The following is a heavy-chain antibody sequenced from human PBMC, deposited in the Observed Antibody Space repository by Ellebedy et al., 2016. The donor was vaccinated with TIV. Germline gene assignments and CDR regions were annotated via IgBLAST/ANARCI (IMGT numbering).Heavy chain of an antibody. CDR1: GFTFSNYW. J-gene: IGHJ4*02. V-gene: IGHV3-7*01. Sequence: GGSLRLSCGTSGFTFSNYWMTWVRQAPGKGLEWVANIKQDGSEKYYVDSVEGRFSISRDNTKNSLYLQMNSLTDEDTAVYYCARDQWLGRAYYFDSWGQGTLVTVSS. CDR2: IKQDGSEK. D-gene: IGHD6-19*01. CDR3: ARDQWLGRAYYFDS.